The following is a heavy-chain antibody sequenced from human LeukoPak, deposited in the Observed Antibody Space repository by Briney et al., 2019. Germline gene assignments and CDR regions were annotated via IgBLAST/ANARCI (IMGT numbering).Heavy chain of an antibody. V-gene: IGHV4-59*01. CDR1: GGSISSYY. J-gene: IGHJ4*02. Sequence: PSETLSLTCTVSGGSISSYYWSWIRQPTGKGLEWIGYIHYSGSTNYKASLKSRVTISVDTSKNQFSLKMNSMTAADTAVYYCARGGGPPSYLDYWGQGTPVTVSS. CDR2: IHYSGST. CDR3: ARGGGPPSYLDY. D-gene: IGHD3-16*01.